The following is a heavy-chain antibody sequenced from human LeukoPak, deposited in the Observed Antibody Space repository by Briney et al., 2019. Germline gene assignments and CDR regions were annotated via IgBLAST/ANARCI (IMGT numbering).Heavy chain of an antibody. CDR2: INTDGSST. Sequence: GGSLRLSCAASGFTFSKYWMHWVGHAPGKGLVWVSRINTDGSSTSYADSVKGRFTISRDNAKNTLYLQMNSLRAEGTAVYYCARSEYSSTWYGDYYYYDMGVWGKGTTVTVAS. CDR1: GFTFSKYW. J-gene: IGHJ6*03. CDR3: ARSEYSSTWYGDYYYYDMGV. D-gene: IGHD6-13*01. V-gene: IGHV3-74*01.